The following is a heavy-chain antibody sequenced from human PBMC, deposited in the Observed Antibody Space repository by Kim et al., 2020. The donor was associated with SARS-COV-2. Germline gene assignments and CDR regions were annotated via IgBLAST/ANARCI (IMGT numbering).Heavy chain of an antibody. CDR1: GFSFSNYW. J-gene: IGHJ4*02. CDR3: ARATFTDGWYPDCFDY. Sequence: GGSLRFSCAASGFSFSNYWMSWVRQAPGQGLEWVANIKPDGVDKYYVDSMKGRFTISRDNAKNSLYLQLNSLRAEDTAVYFCARATFTDGWYPDCFDYWGRGTLVTVSS. CDR2: IKPDGVDK. V-gene: IGHV3-7*01. D-gene: IGHD6-19*01.